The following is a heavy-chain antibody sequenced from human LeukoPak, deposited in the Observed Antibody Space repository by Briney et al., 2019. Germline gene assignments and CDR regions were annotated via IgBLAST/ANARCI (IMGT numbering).Heavy chain of an antibody. J-gene: IGHJ6*03. CDR3: ARGGPPGYYYDYYMDV. V-gene: IGHV4-34*01. CDR2: INHSGST. Sequence: SETLSLTCAVYGGSISGYYWSWIRQPPGKGLEWIGEINHSGSTYYNPSLKSRVTISVDTSKNQFSLKLSSVTAADTAVYFCARGGPPGYYYDYYMDVWGKGTTVTISS. CDR1: GGSISGYY.